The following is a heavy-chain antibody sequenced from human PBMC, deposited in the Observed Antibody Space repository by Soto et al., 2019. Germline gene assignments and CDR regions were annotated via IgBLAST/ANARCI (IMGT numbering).Heavy chain of an antibody. CDR1: GFTFSSYS. Sequence: EVQLVESGGGLVQPGGSLRLSCAASGFTFSSYSMNWVRQAPGKGLEWVSYISSSSSTIYYADSVKGRFTISRDNATNSLYLQVNSLRAEDTAVYYCARVAAMPGDWFDPWGQGTLVTVSS. V-gene: IGHV3-48*01. CDR2: ISSSSSTI. J-gene: IGHJ5*02. CDR3: ARVAAMPGDWFDP. D-gene: IGHD2-2*01.